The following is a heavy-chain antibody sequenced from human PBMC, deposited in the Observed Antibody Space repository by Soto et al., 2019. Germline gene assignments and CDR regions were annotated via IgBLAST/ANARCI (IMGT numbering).Heavy chain of an antibody. CDR1: GYTFISYD. Sequence: QVQLVQSGAEVKKPGASVKVSCKASGYTFISYDINWVRQATGQGVEWMGWMNPNSGNTGYAQKFQGRVTMTRNTSISTAYMELSSLRSEDTAVYYWARGQEYLGAFDIWGQGTMVTVSS. J-gene: IGHJ3*02. CDR3: ARGQEYLGAFDI. V-gene: IGHV1-8*01. CDR2: MNPNSGNT.